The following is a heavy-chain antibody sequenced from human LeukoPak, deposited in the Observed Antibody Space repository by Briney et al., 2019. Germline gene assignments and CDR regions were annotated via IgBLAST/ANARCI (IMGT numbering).Heavy chain of an antibody. CDR1: GGSISSYY. D-gene: IGHD3-3*01. CDR2: IYTSGST. J-gene: IGHJ6*03. CDR3: ARVWRDTHNPSAWGYYYYMDV. Sequence: SETLSLTCTVSGGSISSYYWSWIRQPAGKGLKWIGRIYTSGSTNYNPSLKSRVTMSVDTSKNQFSLKLSSVTAADTAVYYCARVWRDTHNPSAWGYYYYMDVWGKGTTVTISS. V-gene: IGHV4-4*07.